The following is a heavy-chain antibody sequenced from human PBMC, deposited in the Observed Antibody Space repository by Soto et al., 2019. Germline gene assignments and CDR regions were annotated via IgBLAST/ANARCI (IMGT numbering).Heavy chain of an antibody. D-gene: IGHD6-13*01. Sequence: GSLRLSCAASGFTFSDHYIDWVRQAPGKGLEWVGRSRNKANSYSTEYAASVKGRFTISRDDSKNSLYLQMNSLRAEDTAVYYCARDGDGSSWPFDYWGQGTLVTVSS. CDR3: ARDGDGSSWPFDY. CDR2: SRNKANSYST. CDR1: GFTFSDHY. V-gene: IGHV3-72*01. J-gene: IGHJ4*02.